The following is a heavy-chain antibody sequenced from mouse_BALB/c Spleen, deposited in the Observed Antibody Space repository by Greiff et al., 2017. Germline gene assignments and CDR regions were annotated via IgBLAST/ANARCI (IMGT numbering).Heavy chain of an antibody. CDR2: ISSGSSTI. J-gene: IGHJ2*01. CDR3: ARSAPCGFDY. Sequence: EVQLVESGGGLVQPGGSRKLSCAASGFTFSSFGMHWVRQAPEKGLEWVAYISSGSSTIYYADTVKGRFTISRDNPKNTLFLQMTSLRSEDTAMYYCARSAPCGFDYWGQGTTLTVSS. CDR1: GFTFSSFG. V-gene: IGHV5-17*02.